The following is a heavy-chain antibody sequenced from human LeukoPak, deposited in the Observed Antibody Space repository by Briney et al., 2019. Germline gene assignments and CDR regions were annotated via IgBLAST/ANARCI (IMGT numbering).Heavy chain of an antibody. V-gene: IGHV4-39*07. D-gene: IGHD3-3*01. CDR1: GGSISSYY. J-gene: IGHJ4*02. CDR3: AKYYDFWSGFAY. Sequence: PSETLSLTCTVSGGSISSYYWGWIRQPPGKGLEWIGSIYYSGSTYYNPSLKSRVTISVDTSKNQFSLKLSSVTAADTAVYYCAKYYDFWSGFAYWGQGTLVTVSP. CDR2: IYYSGST.